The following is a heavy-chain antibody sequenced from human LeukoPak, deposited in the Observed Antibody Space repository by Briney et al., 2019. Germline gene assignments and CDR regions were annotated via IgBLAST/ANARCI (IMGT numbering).Heavy chain of an antibody. Sequence: ASVKVSCKASGYTFTSYAVHWVRQAPGQRLEWMGWINAGSSNTKYSQKFQGRVTITRDTSASTAYMELSSLRSEDTAVYYCARGVLREQQLGLDYWGQGTLVTASS. CDR2: INAGSSNT. CDR1: GYTFTSYA. CDR3: ARGVLREQQLGLDY. V-gene: IGHV1-3*01. J-gene: IGHJ4*02. D-gene: IGHD6-13*01.